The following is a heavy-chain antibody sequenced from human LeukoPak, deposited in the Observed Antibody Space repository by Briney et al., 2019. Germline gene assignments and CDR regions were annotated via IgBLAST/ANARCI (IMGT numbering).Heavy chain of an antibody. J-gene: IGHJ4*02. D-gene: IGHD3-16*02. Sequence: SETLSLTCTVSGGSISSSSYYWGWIRQPPGKGLEWIESIYYSGSTYYNPSLKSRVTISVDTSKNQFSLKLSSVTAADTAVYYCACTYYDYVWGSYRIDYWGQGTLVTVSS. V-gene: IGHV4-39*01. CDR3: ACTYYDYVWGSYRIDY. CDR2: IYYSGST. CDR1: GGSISSSSYY.